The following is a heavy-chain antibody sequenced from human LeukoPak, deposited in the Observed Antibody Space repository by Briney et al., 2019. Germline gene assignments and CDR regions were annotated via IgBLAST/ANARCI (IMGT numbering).Heavy chain of an antibody. CDR1: GFTVSSNY. V-gene: IGHV3-7*03. Sequence: PGGSLRLSCAASGFTVSSNYMSWVRQAPGKGLQWVANIKTDGSEKYYVDSVKGRFTISRDNAKNTLYLQMNSLTAEDTAMYFCARERCTGTSCSRGMDVWGQGTTVTVSS. CDR2: IKTDGSEK. D-gene: IGHD1-1*01. CDR3: ARERCTGTSCSRGMDV. J-gene: IGHJ6*02.